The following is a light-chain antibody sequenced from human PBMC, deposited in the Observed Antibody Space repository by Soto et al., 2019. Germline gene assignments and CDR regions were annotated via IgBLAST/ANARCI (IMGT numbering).Light chain of an antibody. CDR2: DSS. J-gene: IGKJ1*01. CDR1: QSVRNW. CDR3: QQYDGYSPQT. V-gene: IGKV1-5*01. Sequence: DIQMPQSPSTLFASVGDRVTITCRASQSVRNWLAWYQQKPGRAPQLLIYDSSTLEPGVPSRFRGSGSGTEFTLTINGLQPDDFATYYCQQYDGYSPQTFGQGTKVDI.